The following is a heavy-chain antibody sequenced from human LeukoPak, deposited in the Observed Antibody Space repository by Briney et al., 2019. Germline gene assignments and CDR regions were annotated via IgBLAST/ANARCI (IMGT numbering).Heavy chain of an antibody. Sequence: GGSLRLSCAASGFTFSSYSMNWVRQAPGKGLEWVSAISSSGGYKYYADSVKGRFTISRDNSKNTLYLQMNSLRAEDTAVYYCARDEDYDILTGYYIPRYFDYWGQGTLVTVSS. D-gene: IGHD3-9*01. V-gene: IGHV3-21*01. CDR1: GFTFSSYS. J-gene: IGHJ4*02. CDR3: ARDEDYDILTGYYIPRYFDY. CDR2: ISSSGGYK.